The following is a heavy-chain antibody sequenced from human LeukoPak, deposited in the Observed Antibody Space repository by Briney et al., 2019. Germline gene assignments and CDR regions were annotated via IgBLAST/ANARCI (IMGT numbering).Heavy chain of an antibody. Sequence: ASVKVSCRASGYTFTSYWIQWVRQAPGQGLEWMGLINPDGGSTAYAHRFQGRVIMTRDTSTSTAYMDLSSLRSEDTAVYHCARAPRNSSTMLDYWGQGTLVTVSS. CDR1: GYTFTSYW. J-gene: IGHJ4*02. CDR3: ARAPRNSSTMLDY. D-gene: IGHD6-13*01. CDR2: INPDGGST. V-gene: IGHV1-46*01.